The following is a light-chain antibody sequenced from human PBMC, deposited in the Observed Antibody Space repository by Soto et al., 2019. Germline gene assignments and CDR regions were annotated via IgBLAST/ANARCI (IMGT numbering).Light chain of an antibody. J-gene: IGKJ1*01. CDR2: GAS. V-gene: IGKV3-15*01. Sequence: EIVMTQSPATLSVSPGERATLSCRASQSISINLAWFQQKPGQAPRLLIFGASTRVTGIPARFSGSGSGTEFTLTISSIQSEDFAVSYCQHSDNWPRTFGQGTKVEIK. CDR3: QHSDNWPRT. CDR1: QSISIN.